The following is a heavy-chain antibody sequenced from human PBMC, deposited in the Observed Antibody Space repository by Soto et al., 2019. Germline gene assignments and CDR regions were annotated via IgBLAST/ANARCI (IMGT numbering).Heavy chain of an antibody. Sequence: SETLSLTCTVSGGSIRGYYWTWIRQTPGKGLEWIGHIYYTGSTKYNPSLKSRATISKDTSKNQVVLTMTNMDPVDTATYYCARTYYDILTGPTSGWFDPWGQGTLVTVSS. CDR2: IYYTGST. V-gene: IGHV4-59*01. CDR1: GGSIRGYY. CDR3: ARTYYDILTGPTSGWFDP. D-gene: IGHD3-9*01. J-gene: IGHJ5*02.